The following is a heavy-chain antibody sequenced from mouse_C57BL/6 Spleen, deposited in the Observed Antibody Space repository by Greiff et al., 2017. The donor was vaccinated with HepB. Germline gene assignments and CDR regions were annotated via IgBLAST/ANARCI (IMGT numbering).Heavy chain of an antibody. CDR2: ISGGGGNT. Sequence: EVQGVESGGGLVKPGGSLKLSCAASGFTFSSYTMSWVRQTPEKRLEWVATISGGGGNTYYPDSVKGRFTISRDNAKNTLYLQMSSLRSEDTALYYCARHDYYGPSWFAYWGQGTLVTVSA. V-gene: IGHV5-9*01. J-gene: IGHJ3*01. CDR1: GFTFSSYT. CDR3: ARHDYYGPSWFAY. D-gene: IGHD1-1*01.